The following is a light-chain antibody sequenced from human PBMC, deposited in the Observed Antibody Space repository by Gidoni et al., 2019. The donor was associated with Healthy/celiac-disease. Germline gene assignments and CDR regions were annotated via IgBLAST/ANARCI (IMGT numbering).Light chain of an antibody. CDR3: QVWDSSSDHVV. J-gene: IGLJ2*01. V-gene: IGLV3-21*02. Sequence: SSVLYHPPPAPVAPGQTARITCGGNNMGSKRVHWYQQKPGQAPVLVVYDDSDRPSGIPERFSGSNSGNTATLTISRVEAGDEADYYCQVWDSSSDHVVFGGGTKLTVL. CDR1: NMGSKR. CDR2: DDS.